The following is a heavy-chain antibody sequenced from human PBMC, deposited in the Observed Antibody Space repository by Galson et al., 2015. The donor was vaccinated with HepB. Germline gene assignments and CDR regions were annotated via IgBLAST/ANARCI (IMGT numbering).Heavy chain of an antibody. D-gene: IGHD3-10*01. V-gene: IGHV1-69*06. J-gene: IGHJ4*02. CDR3: ATARPMELGGYYFDY. Sequence: SVKVSCKASGGTFSSYAISWVRQAPGQGLEWMGGIIPIFGTANYAQKFQGRVTITADKSTSTAYMELSSLRSEDTAVYYCATARPMELGGYYFDYWGQGTLVTVSS. CDR1: GGTFSSYA. CDR2: IIPIFGTA.